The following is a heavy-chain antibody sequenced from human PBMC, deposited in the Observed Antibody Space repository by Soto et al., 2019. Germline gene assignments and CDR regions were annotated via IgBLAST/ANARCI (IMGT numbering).Heavy chain of an antibody. CDR2: INWNDDK. CDR1: GFSFSSTGVG. CDR3: ARSGHNSGFFYYDY. Sequence: QITLKESGPTLVKVTQTVTLTCTFSGFSFSSTGVGVGWIRQPPGKALERLALINWNDDKRYNPSLKSRLTITKDTSKNQVVLTMTNMDPVDTAAYYCARSGHNSGFFYYDYWGQGTLVTVSS. J-gene: IGHJ4*02. D-gene: IGHD3-22*01. V-gene: IGHV2-5*01.